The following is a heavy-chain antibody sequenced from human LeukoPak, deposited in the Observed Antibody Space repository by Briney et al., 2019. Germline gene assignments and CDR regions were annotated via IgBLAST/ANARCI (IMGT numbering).Heavy chain of an antibody. D-gene: IGHD3-10*01. CDR3: ARDFYYGSGTSPRGFDP. CDR1: GSTFSSSW. Sequence: GGSLRLSCAASGSTFSSSWMSWVRQAPGKGLEWVSYISSSSSTIYYADSVKGRFTISRDNAKNSLYLQMNSLRAEDTAVYYCARDFYYGSGTSPRGFDPWGQGTLVTVSS. CDR2: ISSSSSTI. J-gene: IGHJ5*02. V-gene: IGHV3-48*04.